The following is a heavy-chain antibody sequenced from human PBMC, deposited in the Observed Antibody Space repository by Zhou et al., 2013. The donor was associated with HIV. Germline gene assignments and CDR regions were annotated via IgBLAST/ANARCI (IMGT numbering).Heavy chain of an antibody. Sequence: QVQLVQSGPEVKNPGSSVQVSCQASGGTFSSSPIAWVRQAPGQGLEWMGWISSYRGHTNYAQKLQGRVSVTTDTSTNTAYMELRSLRSDDTAVYYCARALSATWIGGGFFYMDVWGKGTTVTVS. CDR3: ARALSATWIGGGFFYMDV. CDR2: ISSYRGHT. J-gene: IGHJ6*03. CDR1: GGTFSSSP. V-gene: IGHV1-18*01. D-gene: IGHD6-25*01.